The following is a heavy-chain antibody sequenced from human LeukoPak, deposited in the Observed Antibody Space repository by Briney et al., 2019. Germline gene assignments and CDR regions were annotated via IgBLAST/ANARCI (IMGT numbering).Heavy chain of an antibody. Sequence: SETLSLTCTVSGGSITSGNYYWGWIRQPPGKGLEWIGSIYYSGRTYYNPSLKSRVTMSVDTSNNQFSLKLSSVTAADTAVYYCAKRGSSGWYFDYWGQGTLVTVSS. CDR1: GGSITSGNYY. CDR2: IYYSGRT. CDR3: AKRGSSGWYFDY. V-gene: IGHV4-39*01. D-gene: IGHD6-19*01. J-gene: IGHJ4*02.